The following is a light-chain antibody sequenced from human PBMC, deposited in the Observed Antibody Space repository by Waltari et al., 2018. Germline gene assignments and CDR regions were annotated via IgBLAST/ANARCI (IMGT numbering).Light chain of an antibody. CDR3: QSYDSSLSAHVI. V-gene: IGLV1-40*01. CDR2: GNS. CDR1: SSNIGAGYP. Sequence: QSVLTQPPSVSGAPGQRVTISCTGSSSNIGAGYPVHWYQHLPGTAPKLLIYGNSNRPSGVPDRFSGSKSGTSASLAIPGLQAEDEADYYCQSYDSSLSAHVIFGGGTKLTVL. J-gene: IGLJ2*01.